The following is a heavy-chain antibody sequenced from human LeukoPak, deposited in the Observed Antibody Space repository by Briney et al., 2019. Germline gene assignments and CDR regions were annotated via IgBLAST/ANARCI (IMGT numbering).Heavy chain of an antibody. V-gene: IGHV1-69*08. CDR2: VIPILGTP. CDR3: ARVERGGVLVV. Sequence: SVKVSCKASGDTFSTYTVTWVRQAPGQGLEWMGGVIPILGTPNYAQKFQGRVTITADKSTTTVSIDLRSLRSDDTAVYYCARVERGGVLVVWGPGTLVIVSS. D-gene: IGHD3-16*01. J-gene: IGHJ4*02. CDR1: GDTFSTYT.